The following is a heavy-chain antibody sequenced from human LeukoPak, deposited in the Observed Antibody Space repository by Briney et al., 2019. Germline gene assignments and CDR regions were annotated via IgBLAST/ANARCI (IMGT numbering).Heavy chain of an antibody. J-gene: IGHJ4*02. Sequence: PGGSLRLSCAASGFTFSSYGMHWVRQAPGKGLEWVAVISYDGSNKYYADSVKGRFTISRDNSKDTLYLQMNSLRAEDTAVYYCAKTLTTTSHLFAYWGQGTLVTVSS. D-gene: IGHD3-22*01. CDR3: AKTLTTTSHLFAY. CDR1: GFTFSSYG. V-gene: IGHV3-30*18. CDR2: ISYDGSNK.